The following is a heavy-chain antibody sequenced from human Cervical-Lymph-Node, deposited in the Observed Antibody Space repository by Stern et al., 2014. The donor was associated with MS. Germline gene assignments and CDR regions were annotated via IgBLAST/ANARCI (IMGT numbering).Heavy chain of an antibody. Sequence: EMQLVESGGGLVQPGGSLRLSCAASGFTFSSYDMHWVRQATGKGLEWVSAIGTAGDTYYPGSVKGRFTISRENAKNSLYLQMNSLRAGDKAVYYCARGTHCSGGSCYSSDYFDYWGQGTLVTVSS. V-gene: IGHV3-13*01. CDR2: IGTAGDT. D-gene: IGHD2-15*01. CDR1: GFTFSSYD. CDR3: ARGTHCSGGSCYSSDYFDY. J-gene: IGHJ4*02.